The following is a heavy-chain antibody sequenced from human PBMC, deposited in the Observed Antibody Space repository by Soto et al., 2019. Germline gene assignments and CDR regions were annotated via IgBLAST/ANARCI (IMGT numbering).Heavy chain of an antibody. CDR2: IMPVFRRP. CDR1: GGTFRTSA. J-gene: IGHJ6*02. Sequence: QVQLVQSGAEVKKPGSSVKVSCKASGGTFRTSAISWVRQAPGQGLEWVGGIMPVFRRPKYAQNFQDRVTLTAYESTSTAYMELNSLRSDDTAVYYCARDKDRLQLGGNYYFILDVWGQGTAVTVSS. V-gene: IGHV1-69*12. CDR3: ARDKDRLQLGGNYYFILDV. D-gene: IGHD1-1*01.